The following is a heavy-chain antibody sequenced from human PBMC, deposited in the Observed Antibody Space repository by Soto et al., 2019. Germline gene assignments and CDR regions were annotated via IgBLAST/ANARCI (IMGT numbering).Heavy chain of an antibody. J-gene: IGHJ4*02. D-gene: IGHD2-15*01. V-gene: IGHV1-46*01. CDR1: GYTFTSYY. Sequence: QVQLVQSGAEVKKPGASVKVSCKASGYTFTSYYMQWVRQAPGQGLEWMGIINPNGGSTTYAQKFQGRVNMTRGTCTSTVYMEVSGLRSEDTAVYYCARAGYCSGGSCFHGNFDYWGQGTLVTVSS. CDR2: INPNGGST. CDR3: ARAGYCSGGSCFHGNFDY.